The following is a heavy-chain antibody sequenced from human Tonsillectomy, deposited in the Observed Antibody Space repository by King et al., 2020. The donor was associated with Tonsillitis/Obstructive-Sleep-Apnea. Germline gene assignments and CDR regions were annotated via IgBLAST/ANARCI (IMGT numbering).Heavy chain of an antibody. D-gene: IGHD6-19*01. Sequence: QLVQSGAEVKKPGASVKVSCKASGYTFTSYAMHWVRQAPGQRLEWMGWINAGNGNTKYSQKFQGRVTITRDTSASTAYMELISLRSEDTAVYYCARDRGIAVAGTRWFDPWGQGTLVTVSS. V-gene: IGHV1-3*01. CDR3: ARDRGIAVAGTRWFDP. J-gene: IGHJ5*02. CDR2: INAGNGNT. CDR1: GYTFTSYA.